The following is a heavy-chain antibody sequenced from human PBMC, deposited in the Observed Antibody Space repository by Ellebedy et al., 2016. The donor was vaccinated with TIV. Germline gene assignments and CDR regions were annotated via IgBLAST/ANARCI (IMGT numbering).Heavy chain of an antibody. CDR1: GYTFNTYW. D-gene: IGHD7-27*01. Sequence: GESLKISCKGSGYTFNTYWLGWVRQMPGKGLEWVGIIYPRESDTKYSPSFQGVVTISADKSISTAYLQWNSLNDSETAIYYCARSLGAWYFDLWGLGTLVTVSS. V-gene: IGHV5-51*01. CDR3: ARSLGAWYFDL. J-gene: IGHJ2*01. CDR2: IYPRESDT.